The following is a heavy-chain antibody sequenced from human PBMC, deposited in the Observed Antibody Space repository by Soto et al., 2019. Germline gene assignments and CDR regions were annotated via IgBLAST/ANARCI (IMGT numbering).Heavy chain of an antibody. D-gene: IGHD3-22*01. J-gene: IGHJ4*02. CDR1: GFTFSSYA. CDR3: AREPYYYDSSGYFGY. CDR2: ISYDGSNK. V-gene: IGHV3-30-3*01. Sequence: GGSLRLSCAASGFTFSSYAMHWVRQAPGKGLEWVAVISYDGSNKYYADSVRGRFTISRDNSKNTLYLQMNSLRAEDTAVYYCAREPYYYDSSGYFGYWGQGTLVTVSS.